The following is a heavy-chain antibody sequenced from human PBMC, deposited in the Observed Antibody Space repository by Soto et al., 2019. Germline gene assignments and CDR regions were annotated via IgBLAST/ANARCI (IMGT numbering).Heavy chain of an antibody. J-gene: IGHJ4*02. CDR2: ISGGGGTI. CDR1: GFTFSSCA. CDR3: AKDWTGTTKGRFDY. V-gene: IGHV3-23*01. Sequence: GGSLRLSCAASGFTFSSCAMSWVRQAPGKGLEWLSSISGGGGTIYYADSAKGRFTISRDTSKNTLYLQMNSLRAEDTAIYYYAKDWTGTTKGRFDYWGQGTLVTVSS. D-gene: IGHD3-10*01.